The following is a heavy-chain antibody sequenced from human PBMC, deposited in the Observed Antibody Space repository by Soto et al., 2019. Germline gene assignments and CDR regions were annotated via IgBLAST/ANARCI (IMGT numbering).Heavy chain of an antibody. CDR3: ACWGSGFLDWLDFDF. CDR2: IYYSGTT. Sequence: SETLSLTCTVSGGSISSGGHYWSWIRQHPGRGLEWIGHIYYSGTTHYFPSLKSRVTISIDTSKNQFFLKLSSVTAADTAVYFCACWGSGFLDWLDFDFWGLGTLVTVSS. V-gene: IGHV4-31*03. J-gene: IGHJ4*02. D-gene: IGHD3-3*01. CDR1: GGSISSGGHY.